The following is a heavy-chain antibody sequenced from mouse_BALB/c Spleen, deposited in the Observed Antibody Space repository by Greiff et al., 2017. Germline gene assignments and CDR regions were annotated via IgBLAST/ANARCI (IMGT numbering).Heavy chain of an antibody. J-gene: IGHJ2*01. CDR3: ARRGLEQRAFDY. CDR1: GFTFSSFG. V-gene: IGHV5-17*02. D-gene: IGHD3-3*01. CDR2: ISSGSSTI. Sequence: EVQLVESGGGLVQPGGSRKLSCAASGFTFSSFGMHWVRQAPEKGLEWVAYISSGSSTIYYADTVKGRFTISRDNPKNTLFLQMTSLRSEDTAMYYCARRGLEQRAFDYWGQGTTLTVSS.